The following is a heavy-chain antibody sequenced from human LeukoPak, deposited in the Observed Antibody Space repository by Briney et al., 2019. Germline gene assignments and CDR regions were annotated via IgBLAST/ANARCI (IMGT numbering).Heavy chain of an antibody. D-gene: IGHD6-19*01. CDR1: GFTFSNCG. Sequence: GGSLRLSCAASGFTFSNCGMHWVRRAPGKGLEWVAVISYDGSNKYYADSVKGRFTISRDNSKNTLYLQMNSLRAEDTAVYYCAKAYSSGWVPDEHNYFDYWGQGTLVTVSS. J-gene: IGHJ4*02. CDR3: AKAYSSGWVPDEHNYFDY. V-gene: IGHV3-30*18. CDR2: ISYDGSNK.